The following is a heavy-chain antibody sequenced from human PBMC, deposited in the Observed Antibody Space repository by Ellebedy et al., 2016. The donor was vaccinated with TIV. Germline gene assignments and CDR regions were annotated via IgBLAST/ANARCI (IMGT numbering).Heavy chain of an antibody. CDR3: ARGGGYCSSTSCYPGHPIDYYYGMDV. J-gene: IGHJ6*02. V-gene: IGHV3-9*01. CDR2: ISWNSGSI. D-gene: IGHD2-2*01. CDR1: GFTFDDYA. Sequence: PGGSLRLSCAASGFTFDDYAMHWVRQAPGMGLEWVSGISWNSGSIGYADSVKGRFTISRDNAKNSLYLQMSSLRAEDAAVYYCARGGGYCSSTSCYPGHPIDYYYGMDVWGQGTTVTVSS.